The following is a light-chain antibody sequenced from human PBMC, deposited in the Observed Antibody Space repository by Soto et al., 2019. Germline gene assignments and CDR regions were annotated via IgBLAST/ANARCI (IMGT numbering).Light chain of an antibody. CDR3: QHYHNWPPWT. V-gene: IGKV3-15*01. CDR1: QSVSRN. Sequence: EIVMTQSPAILSVSPGERATLSCRASQSVSRNLAWYQQKPGQAPKLLIYGASTRATGIPTRFSGSGSGTEFTLPISNLESDDFAVYYCQHYHNWPPWTFGQGTKVEIK. J-gene: IGKJ1*01. CDR2: GAS.